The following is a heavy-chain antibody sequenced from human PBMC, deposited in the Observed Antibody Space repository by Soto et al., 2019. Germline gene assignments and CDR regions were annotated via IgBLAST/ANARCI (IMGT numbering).Heavy chain of an antibody. CDR3: ARLREGAVEGGYSSRWYHYYFDD. V-gene: IGHV4-59*01. J-gene: IGHJ4*02. D-gene: IGHD6-13*01. Sequence: SETLSLTCTVSGGSISSYYWSWIRQPPGKGLEWIGYIYYSGSTNYNPSLKSRVTISVDTSKNQFSLKLSSVTAADTAVYYCARLREGAVEGGYSSRWYHYYFDDWGQRTLVTVSS. CDR1: GGSISSYY. CDR2: IYYSGST.